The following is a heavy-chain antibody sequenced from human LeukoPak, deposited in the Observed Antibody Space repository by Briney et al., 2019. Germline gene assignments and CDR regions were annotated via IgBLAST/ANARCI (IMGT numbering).Heavy chain of an antibody. J-gene: IGHJ4*02. V-gene: IGHV3-9*01. D-gene: IGHD2-2*01. Sequence: GGSLRLSCAASGFTFSSYAMHWVRQTPGKGLEWVSGISWNSGSIGYADSVKGRFTISRDNAKNSLYLQLNSLRAEDTALYYCAKASGLCSSTSCPPDFWGQGTLVTVSS. CDR2: ISWNSGSI. CDR1: GFTFSSYA. CDR3: AKASGLCSSTSCPPDF.